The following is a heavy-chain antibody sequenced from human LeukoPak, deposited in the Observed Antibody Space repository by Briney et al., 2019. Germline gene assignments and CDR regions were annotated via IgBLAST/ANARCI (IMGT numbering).Heavy chain of an antibody. CDR3: AREGWSTYYYDSSGYHGFDY. D-gene: IGHD3-22*01. Sequence: ASVKVSCKASGYTFTSYGISWVRQAPGQGLEWMGWISAYNGNTNYAQKLQGRVTMTTDTSTSTAYMELRSLRSDDTAAYYCAREGWSTYYYDSSGYHGFDYWGQGTLVTVSS. CDR1: GYTFTSYG. CDR2: ISAYNGNT. V-gene: IGHV1-18*01. J-gene: IGHJ4*02.